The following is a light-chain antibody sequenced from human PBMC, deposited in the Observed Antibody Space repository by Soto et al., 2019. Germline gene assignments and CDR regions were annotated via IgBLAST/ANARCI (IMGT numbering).Light chain of an antibody. CDR1: QSVSSN. V-gene: IGKV3-15*01. CDR2: GAS. J-gene: IGKJ3*01. CDR3: QQYNNWPPFT. Sequence: EIVMTHSPATLSVSPGERATLSCRASQSVSSNLAWYQQKPGQAPRLLSYGASTRTTGIPARFSGSGSGTEFTITISSMQSEDFAVYYCQQYNNWPPFTFGPGTKVDIK.